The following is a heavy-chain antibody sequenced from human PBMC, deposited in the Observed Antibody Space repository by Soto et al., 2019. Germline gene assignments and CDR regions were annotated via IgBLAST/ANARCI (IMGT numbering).Heavy chain of an antibody. V-gene: IGHV4-31*03. CDR1: GTSIRSGGYY. D-gene: IGHD6-13*01. CDR2: IYYRGST. Sequence: QVQLQESGPGLVKPSQTLSLTCTVSGTSIRSGGYYWTWIRQRPGKGLEWLGYIYYRGSTYYNPSLKPRVTLSIDPSKSQFSLRLTSVTAADTAVYYCASDLSGSRATIDYWGLGALVTVSS. J-gene: IGHJ4*02. CDR3: ASDLSGSRATIDY.